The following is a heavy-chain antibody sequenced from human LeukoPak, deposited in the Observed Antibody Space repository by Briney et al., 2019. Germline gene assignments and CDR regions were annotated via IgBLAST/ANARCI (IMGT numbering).Heavy chain of an antibody. D-gene: IGHD5-18*01. CDR1: GGSISSGGYY. CDR3: ARDNSYGYRDY. Sequence: SETLSLTCTVSGGSISSGGYYWSWIRQHPGKGLEWIGYIYYSGSTYYNPSLKSRVTISVDTSKNQFSLKLSSVTAADTGVYYCARDNSYGYRDYWGQGTLVTVS. V-gene: IGHV4-31*03. J-gene: IGHJ4*02. CDR2: IYYSGST.